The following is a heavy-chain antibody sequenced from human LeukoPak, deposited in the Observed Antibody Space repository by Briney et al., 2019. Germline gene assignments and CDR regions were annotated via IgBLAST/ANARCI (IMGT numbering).Heavy chain of an antibody. CDR3: ARENSSSWYRVFDY. V-gene: IGHV4-30-2*01. D-gene: IGHD6-13*01. CDR2: IYHSGST. Sequence: KPSQTLSLTCAVSGGSNSSGGYSWSWIRQPPGKGLEWIGYIYHSGSTYYNPSLKSRVTISVDRSKNQFSLKLSSVTAADTAVYYCARENSSSWYRVFDYWGQGTLVTVSS. CDR1: GGSNSSGGYS. J-gene: IGHJ4*02.